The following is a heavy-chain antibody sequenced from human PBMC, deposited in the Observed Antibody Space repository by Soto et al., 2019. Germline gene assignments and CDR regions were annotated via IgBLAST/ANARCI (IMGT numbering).Heavy chain of an antibody. Sequence: PSETLSLTCAVSGGSISSGGYSWSWIRQPPGKGLEWIGYIYHSGSTYYNPSLKSRVTISVDRSKNQFSLKLSSVTAADTAVYYCARAWYYDFWSGYYYFDDWGQGTLVTVSS. CDR1: GGSISSGGYS. CDR3: ARAWYYDFWSGYYYFDD. D-gene: IGHD3-3*01. CDR2: IYHSGST. V-gene: IGHV4-30-2*01. J-gene: IGHJ4*02.